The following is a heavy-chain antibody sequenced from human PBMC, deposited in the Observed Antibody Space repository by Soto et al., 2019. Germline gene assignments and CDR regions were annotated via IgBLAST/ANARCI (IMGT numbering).Heavy chain of an antibody. CDR1: GFTVSSNY. CDR3: ARDRGYYGSGIMYYYYYYMDV. V-gene: IGHV3-66*01. J-gene: IGHJ6*03. Sequence: HPGGSLRLSCAASGFTVSSNYMSWVRQAPGKGLEWVSVIYSGGSTYYADSVKGRFTISRDNSKNTLYLQMNSLRAEDTAVYYCARDRGYYGSGIMYYYYYYMDVWGKGTTVTVSS. CDR2: IYSGGST. D-gene: IGHD3-10*01.